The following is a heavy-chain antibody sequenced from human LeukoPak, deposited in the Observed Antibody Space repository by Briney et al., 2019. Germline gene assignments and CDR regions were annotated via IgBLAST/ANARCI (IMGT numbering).Heavy chain of an antibody. CDR1: GFTFSSYN. J-gene: IGHJ4*02. CDR2: ISSSSTYI. CDR3: AGDRHCSSSSCYFDY. V-gene: IGHV3-21*01. Sequence: PGGSLRLSCAASGFTFSSYNMDWVRQAPGKGLEWVSSISSSSTYIYYADSMKGRFTISRDNAKNSLYLQMNSLRAEDTAVYFCAGDRHCSSSSCYFDYWGQGTLVTVSS. D-gene: IGHD2-2*01.